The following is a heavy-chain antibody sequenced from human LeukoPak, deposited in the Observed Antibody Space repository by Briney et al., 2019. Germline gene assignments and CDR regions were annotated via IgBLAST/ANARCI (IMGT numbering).Heavy chain of an antibody. CDR1: GFTFSSYS. CDR3: ARTTPRDGYSLFDY. J-gene: IGHJ4*02. CDR2: ISSSSSYI. D-gene: IGHD5-24*01. V-gene: IGHV3-21*01. Sequence: KPGRSLRLSCAASGFTFSSYSMNWVRQAPGKGLEWVSSISSSSSYIYYADSVKGRFTISRDNAKNSLYLQMNSLRAEDTAVYYCARTTPRDGYSLFDYWGQGTLVTVSS.